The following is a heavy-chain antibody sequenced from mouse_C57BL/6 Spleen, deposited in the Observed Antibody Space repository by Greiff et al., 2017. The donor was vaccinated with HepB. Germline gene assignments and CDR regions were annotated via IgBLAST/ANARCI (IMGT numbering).Heavy chain of an antibody. Sequence: QVQLQQPGAELVRPGASVTLSCKASGYTFTDYEMHWVKQTPVHGLEWIGAIDPETGGTAYNQKFKGKAILPADTSSSPAYMERRSLTSEDSAVYYCTSQDVAGCAYWGQGTLVTVSA. V-gene: IGHV1-15*01. D-gene: IGHD1-1*01. J-gene: IGHJ3*01. CDR3: TSQDVAGCAY. CDR1: GYTFTDYE. CDR2: IDPETGGT.